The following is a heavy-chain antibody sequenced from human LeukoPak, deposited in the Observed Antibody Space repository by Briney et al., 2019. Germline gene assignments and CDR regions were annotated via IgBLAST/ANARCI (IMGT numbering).Heavy chain of an antibody. CDR1: GYTFTGYY. Sequence: ASVKVSCKASGYTFTGYYMHWVRQAPGQGLEWMGRIIPIFGIANYAQKFQGRVTITADKSTSTAYMELSSLRSEDTAVYYCARYKIEFDWLAAFDPWGQGTLVTVSS. V-gene: IGHV1-69*02. CDR3: ARYKIEFDWLAAFDP. J-gene: IGHJ5*02. D-gene: IGHD3-9*01. CDR2: IIPIFGIA.